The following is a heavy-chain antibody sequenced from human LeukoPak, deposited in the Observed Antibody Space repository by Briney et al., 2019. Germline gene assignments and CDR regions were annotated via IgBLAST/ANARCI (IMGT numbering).Heavy chain of an antibody. Sequence: GGSLRLSCAASGFTFSSYSMNWVRQALGKGLEWVSSISSSSSYIYYADSVKGRFTISRDNAKNSLYLQMNSLRAEDTAVYYCARGNDILTGYYFDYWGQGTLVTVSS. J-gene: IGHJ4*02. CDR3: ARGNDILTGYYFDY. D-gene: IGHD3-9*01. CDR2: ISSSSSYI. V-gene: IGHV3-21*01. CDR1: GFTFSSYS.